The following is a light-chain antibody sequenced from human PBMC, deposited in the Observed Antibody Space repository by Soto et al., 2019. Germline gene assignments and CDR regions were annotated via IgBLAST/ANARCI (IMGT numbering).Light chain of an antibody. CDR1: QIISSN. V-gene: IGKV3-15*01. CDR3: HQRQSWPRT. CDR2: GAS. J-gene: IGKJ1*01. Sequence: EIVMTQSPGTLSVSPGERATLSCRASQIISSNLAWYQQKPGQAPRLLIYGASTRATGIPARFSGSGSETDFTLTISDVEPEDFAVYYCHQRQSWPRTFGQGTKVDIK.